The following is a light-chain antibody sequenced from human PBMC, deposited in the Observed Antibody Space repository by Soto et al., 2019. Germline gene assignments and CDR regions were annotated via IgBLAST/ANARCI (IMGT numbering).Light chain of an antibody. CDR1: NIRSNS. CDR2: EQS. CDR3: QVWDSSRHVL. J-gene: IGLJ2*01. Sequence: SYELTQPPSVSVAPRQTARIACEGNNIRSNSVHWYHQKPCQAPVLLVFEQSDRPSGIPERFSASKSGNTATLTISRVEVGDEADYYCQVWDSSRHVLFGGGTKLTVL. V-gene: IGLV3-21*02.